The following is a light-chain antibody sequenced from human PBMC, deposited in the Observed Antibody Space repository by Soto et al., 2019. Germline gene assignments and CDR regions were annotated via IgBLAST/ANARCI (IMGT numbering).Light chain of an antibody. CDR1: QGISSY. J-gene: IGKJ1*01. V-gene: IGKV1-8*01. Sequence: AIRMTEDASSLSASTVDRFTITFLASQGISSYSASYQQKPGKAPKLLIYAASTLQSGVPSRFTGSGFGTDFTLTISSLQSEDFAVYYCEQYNDWPSTFGQGTKVDIK. CDR3: EQYNDWPST. CDR2: AAS.